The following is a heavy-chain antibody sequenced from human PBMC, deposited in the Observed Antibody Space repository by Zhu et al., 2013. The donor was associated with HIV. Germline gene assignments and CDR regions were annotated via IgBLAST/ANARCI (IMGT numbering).Heavy chain of an antibody. Sequence: QVQLQESGPGVVRPRETLSLTCSVSGGSISDYYWTWMRQRPGKGLEWIGYMYYSRSTNYNPSFKSRVTISADTPRNQFSLKLRSVTAADTAVYYCARHSTYDCGVGLCYRGYYMDVWGKGDNGRRLL. J-gene: IGHJ6*03. CDR1: GGSISDYY. CDR3: ARHSTYDCGVGLCYRGYYMDV. V-gene: IGHV4-59*08. D-gene: IGHD2-15*01. CDR2: MYYSRST.